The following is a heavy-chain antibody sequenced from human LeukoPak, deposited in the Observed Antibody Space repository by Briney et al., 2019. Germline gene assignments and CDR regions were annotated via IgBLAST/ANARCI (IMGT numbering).Heavy chain of an antibody. CDR3: VTERDIVVVPAAIFVWDYYYYGMDV. CDR1: GFTFSSYS. Sequence: PGGSLRLSCAASGFTFSSYSMNWVRQAPGKGLEWVSSISSSSSYIYYADSVKGRFTISRDNSKNTLYLQMNSLRAEDTAVYYCVTERDIVVVPAAIFVWDYYYYGMDVWGQGTTVTVSS. V-gene: IGHV3-21*04. CDR2: ISSSSSYI. D-gene: IGHD2-2*01. J-gene: IGHJ6*02.